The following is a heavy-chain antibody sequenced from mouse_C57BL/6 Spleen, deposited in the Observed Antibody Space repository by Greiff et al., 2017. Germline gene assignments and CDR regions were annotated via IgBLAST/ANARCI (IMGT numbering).Heavy chain of an antibody. D-gene: IGHD3-2*02. CDR2: INPSSGYT. V-gene: IGHV1-7*01. Sequence: QVQLQQSGAELAKPGASVKLSCKASGYTFTSYWMHWVKQRPGQGLEWIGYINPSSGYTKYNQKFKDKATLTADKSSSTAYLQLSSLTYEDSAVYYCAKTAQALYFDYWGQGTTLTVSS. CDR1: GYTFTSYW. CDR3: AKTAQALYFDY. J-gene: IGHJ2*01.